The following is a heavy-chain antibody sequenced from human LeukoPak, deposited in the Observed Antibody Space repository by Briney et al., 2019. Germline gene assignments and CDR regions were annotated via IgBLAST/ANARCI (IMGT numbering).Heavy chain of an antibody. CDR3: ARGWELPPYDY. V-gene: IGHV3-23*01. D-gene: IGHD1-26*01. Sequence: PGGSLRLSCAASGFTFSSYAMSWVRQAPGKGLEWVSAISGNGGTTYYADSVKGRFTISRDNSKNTLYLQMNSLRAEDTAVYYCARGWELPPYDYWGQGTLVTVSS. CDR1: GFTFSSYA. J-gene: IGHJ4*02. CDR2: ISGNGGTT.